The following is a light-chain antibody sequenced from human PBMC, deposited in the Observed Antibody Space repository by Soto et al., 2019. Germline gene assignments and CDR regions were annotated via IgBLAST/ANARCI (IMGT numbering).Light chain of an antibody. CDR3: QQDDILPWT. CDR1: QSVSYC. CDR2: DVS. V-gene: IGKV1-5*01. J-gene: IGKJ1*01. Sequence: DNQMSQSPSTLSAYDGDRVTITCRASQSVSYCLAWYQQKPGKAPKLLIYDVSSLESGVPSRFSGSGSGTEFTLTISSLQPEDFATYYCQQDDILPWTFGQVAMVDIK.